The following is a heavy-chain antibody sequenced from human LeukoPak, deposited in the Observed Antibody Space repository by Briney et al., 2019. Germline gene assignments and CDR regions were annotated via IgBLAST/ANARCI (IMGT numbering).Heavy chain of an antibody. CDR2: INHDGSNT. CDR1: GFTFSSYW. V-gene: IGHV3-74*01. Sequence: GGSLRLSCAASGFTFSSYWIHWVRQAPGKGLVWVSRINHDGSNTIYADSVKGRFTISRDNAKNTLYLQMDSLRAKDTAVYYCARDRMGGSCYDYWGQGTLVTVSS. CDR3: ARDRMGGSCYDY. D-gene: IGHD2-15*01. J-gene: IGHJ4*02.